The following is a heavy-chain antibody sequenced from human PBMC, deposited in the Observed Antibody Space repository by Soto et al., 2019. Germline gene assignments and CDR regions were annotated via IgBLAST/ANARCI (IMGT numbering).Heavy chain of an antibody. CDR2: ISSSGSTI. Sequence: GGSLRLSCAASGFTFSAYYMSWIRQAPGKGLEWVSYISSSGSTIYYADSVKGRFTISRDNAKNSLYLQMNSLRAEDTAVYYCARGITMIVVVTPFDYWGQGTLVTVSS. V-gene: IGHV3-11*01. CDR3: ARGITMIVVVTPFDY. J-gene: IGHJ4*02. CDR1: GFTFSAYY. D-gene: IGHD3-22*01.